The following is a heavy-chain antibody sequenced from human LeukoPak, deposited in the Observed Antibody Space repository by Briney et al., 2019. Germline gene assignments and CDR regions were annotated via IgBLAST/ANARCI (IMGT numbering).Heavy chain of an antibody. CDR2: INPTGGGT. Sequence: ASVKVSCKASGYTFSSYYMHWVRQAPGQGLEWMGIINPTGGGTNYAQKFQGRVTMTRDTSTSTVYMELSSLGSEDTAVYYCAGRRSSGWYAYWGQGTLVTVSS. CDR3: AGRRSSGWYAY. CDR1: GYTFSSYY. D-gene: IGHD6-19*01. V-gene: IGHV1-46*01. J-gene: IGHJ4*02.